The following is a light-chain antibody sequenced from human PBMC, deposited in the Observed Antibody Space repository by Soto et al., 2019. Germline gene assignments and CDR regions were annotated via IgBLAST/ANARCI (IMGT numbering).Light chain of an antibody. Sequence: DIQVTQSPSSLSASVGDRVAITCRASQSISTFLNWYQQKPGKAPNLLIYAASRLQSGVPSRFSGSGSGTEFTLTISSLQPGDFATYYCQQTFITPPLTFGGGTKVEIK. CDR2: AAS. J-gene: IGKJ4*01. V-gene: IGKV1-39*01. CDR1: QSISTF. CDR3: QQTFITPPLT.